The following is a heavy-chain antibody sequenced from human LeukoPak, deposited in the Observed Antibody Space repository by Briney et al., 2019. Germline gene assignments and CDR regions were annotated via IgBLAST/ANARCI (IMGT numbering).Heavy chain of an antibody. CDR1: GLTFSSYW. Sequence: GGSLRLSCAASGLTFSSYWMSWVRQAPGKGLEWVANIKEDGSEKYYVASVKGRFTISRDNAKNSLYLQMNSLRAEDTAVYYCMRDLLRRGYCNSISCSHWGQGTLVTVSS. V-gene: IGHV3-7*01. CDR3: MRDLLRRGYCNSISCSH. D-gene: IGHD2-2*01. CDR2: IKEDGSEK. J-gene: IGHJ4*02.